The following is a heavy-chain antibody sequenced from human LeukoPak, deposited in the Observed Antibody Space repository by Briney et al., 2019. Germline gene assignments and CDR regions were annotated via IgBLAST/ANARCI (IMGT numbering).Heavy chain of an antibody. V-gene: IGHV3-74*01. D-gene: IGHD2-2*01. Sequence: GGSLRLSCVASGFTLSSYWMHWVRQAPGKGLVWVSGVNDDGSATYYADSVKGRFTISRDSAKNTLYLQMNSLRAEDTAVYYCAKDGWPAAPGDYWGQGTLVTVSS. CDR2: VNDDGSAT. J-gene: IGHJ4*02. CDR3: AKDGWPAAPGDY. CDR1: GFTLSSYW.